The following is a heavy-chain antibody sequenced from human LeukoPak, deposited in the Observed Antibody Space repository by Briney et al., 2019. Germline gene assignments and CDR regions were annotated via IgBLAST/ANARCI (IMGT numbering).Heavy chain of an antibody. Sequence: PSQTLSLTCTVSGGSISSGSYYWSWIRQPAGKGLEWFGRIYTSGSTNYNPSLKSRVTISVDTSKTQFSLKLSSVTAADTAVYYCARGGAVAGYGMDVWGQGTTVTVSS. CDR1: GGSISSGSYY. D-gene: IGHD6-19*01. J-gene: IGHJ6*02. CDR3: ARGGAVAGYGMDV. CDR2: IYTSGST. V-gene: IGHV4-61*02.